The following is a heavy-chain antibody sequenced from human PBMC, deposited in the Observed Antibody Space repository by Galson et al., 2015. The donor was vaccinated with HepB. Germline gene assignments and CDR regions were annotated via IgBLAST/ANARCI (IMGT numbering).Heavy chain of an antibody. CDR2: INHSGST. CDR3: ARPIEHDAFDI. V-gene: IGHV4-34*01. CDR1: GGSFSGYY. Sequence: LSLTCAVYGGSFSGYYWSWIRQPPGKGLEWIGEINHSGSTNYNPSLKGRVTISVDTSKNQFSLKLSSVTAADTAVYYCARPIEHDAFDIWGQGTMVTVSS. J-gene: IGHJ3*02. D-gene: IGHD2-15*01.